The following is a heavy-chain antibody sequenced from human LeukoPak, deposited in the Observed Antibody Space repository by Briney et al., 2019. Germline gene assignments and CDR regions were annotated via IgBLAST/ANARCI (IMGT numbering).Heavy chain of an antibody. Sequence: GGSLRLSCAASGFTFSSYGMSWVRQAPGKGLEWVSAISGSGGSTYYADSVKGRFNISRDNSRSTLYLQMNSLRAEDTAVYYCAKYPYGDTSYYFDYWGQGTLVTVSS. D-gene: IGHD4-17*01. CDR1: GFTFSSYG. V-gene: IGHV3-23*01. CDR3: AKYPYGDTSYYFDY. CDR2: ISGSGGST. J-gene: IGHJ4*02.